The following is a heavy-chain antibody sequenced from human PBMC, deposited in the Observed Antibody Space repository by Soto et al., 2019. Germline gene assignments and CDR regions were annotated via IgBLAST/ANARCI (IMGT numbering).Heavy chain of an antibody. J-gene: IGHJ3*02. V-gene: IGHV1-18*01. D-gene: IGHD4-17*01. CDR2: ISAYNGNT. CDR3: ARDRTVTTPGLRAFDI. Sequence: ASVKVSCKASGYTFTSYGISWVRQAPGQGLEWMGWISAYNGNTNYAQKLQGRVTMTTDTSTSTAYMELRSLRSDDTAVYYCARDRTVTTPGLRAFDIWGQGPMVTVSS. CDR1: GYTFTSYG.